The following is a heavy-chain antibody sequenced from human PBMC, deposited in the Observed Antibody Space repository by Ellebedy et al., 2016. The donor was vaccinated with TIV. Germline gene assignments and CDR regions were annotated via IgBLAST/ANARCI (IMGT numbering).Heavy chain of an antibody. D-gene: IGHD4-17*01. Sequence: SETLSLTCTVSGTSVSGGSYYWTWIRQPPGKGLEWIGYIFHRGSSDYSPSLKSRATMSLDTSKNQFSLRLTSVTPADTAVYYCARDWRNGNYPNWFDPWGQGTLVTVSS. CDR3: ARDWRNGNYPNWFDP. V-gene: IGHV4-61*01. J-gene: IGHJ5*02. CDR1: GTSVSGGSYY. CDR2: IFHRGSS.